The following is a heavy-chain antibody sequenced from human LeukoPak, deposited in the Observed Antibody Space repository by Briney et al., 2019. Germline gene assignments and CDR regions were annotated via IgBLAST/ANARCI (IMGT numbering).Heavy chain of an antibody. CDR2: IYWNSGDI. Sequence: PGRSLRLSCAASGFTLDDYAMHWVRQAPGKGLEWVSGIYWNSGDIGYADSVKGRFTISRDNAKNSLFLQMNSLRAEDTALYFCVKDGTRSLRGWFDPWGQGTLVTVSS. CDR3: VKDGTRSLRGWFDP. J-gene: IGHJ5*02. V-gene: IGHV3-9*01. CDR1: GFTLDDYA.